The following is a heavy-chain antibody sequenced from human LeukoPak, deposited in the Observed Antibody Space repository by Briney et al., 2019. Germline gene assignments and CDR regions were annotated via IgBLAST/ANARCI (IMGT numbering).Heavy chain of an antibody. CDR1: GGSFSGYY. D-gene: IGHD2-2*01. V-gene: IGHV4-34*01. J-gene: IGHJ5*02. Sequence: SETLSLTCAVYGGSFSGYYWSWIRQPPGKGLEWIGEINNSGSTNYNPSLKSRVTISVDTSKNQFSLKLSSVTAADTAVYYCARGKKRYCSSTSCYGPGDWFDPWGQGTLVTVSS. CDR2: INNSGST. CDR3: ARGKKRYCSSTSCYGPGDWFDP.